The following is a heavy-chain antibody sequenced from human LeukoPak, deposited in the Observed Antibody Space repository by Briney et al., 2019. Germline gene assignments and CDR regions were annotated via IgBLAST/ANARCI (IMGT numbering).Heavy chain of an antibody. CDR3: AKEGYYGSGTKGWFDP. CDR2: ISSSSTYI. V-gene: IGHV3-21*04. Sequence: GGSLRLSCAASGFTFSSYSMNWVRQAPGKGLEWVSSISSSSTYIYYVDSVKGRFTISRDNAKNSLYLQMNSLRAEDTALYYCAKEGYYGSGTKGWFDPWGQGTLVTVSS. D-gene: IGHD3-10*01. J-gene: IGHJ5*02. CDR1: GFTFSSYS.